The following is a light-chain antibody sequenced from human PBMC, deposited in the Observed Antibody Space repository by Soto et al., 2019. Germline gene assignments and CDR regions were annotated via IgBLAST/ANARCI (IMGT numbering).Light chain of an antibody. J-gene: IGKJ2*01. Sequence: EIVLTQSPGTLSLSPGERATLSCRASQSVSSSYLAWYQQKPGQAPRLLIYGASSRATGIPDRFSGSGSGTDFPLTIIILEPEDFAVYYCQQYGSSLYTFGQGTKLEIK. V-gene: IGKV3-20*01. CDR3: QQYGSSLYT. CDR2: GAS. CDR1: QSVSSSY.